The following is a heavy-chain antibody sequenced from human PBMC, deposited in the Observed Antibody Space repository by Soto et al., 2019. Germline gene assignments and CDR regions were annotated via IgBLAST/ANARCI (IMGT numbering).Heavy chain of an antibody. J-gene: IGHJ6*02. CDR3: AREGAARGYYSYGMDV. D-gene: IGHD3-16*01. Sequence: PSETLSLTCTVSGGSISSYYWSWIRQPPGKGLEWIGYIYYSGSTNYNPSLKSRVTISVDTSKNQSSLKLSSVTAADTAVYYCAREGAARGYYSYGMDVWGQGTTLTVSS. V-gene: IGHV4-59*12. CDR2: IYYSGST. CDR1: GGSISSYY.